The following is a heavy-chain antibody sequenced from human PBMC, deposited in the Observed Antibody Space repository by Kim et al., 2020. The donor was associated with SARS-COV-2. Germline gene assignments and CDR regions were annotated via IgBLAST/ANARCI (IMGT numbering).Heavy chain of an antibody. CDR1: GFTFSNYA. CDR2: ISSSSGKI. CDR3: ARDRSLGSTLYYYFDY. D-gene: IGHD6-13*01. V-gene: IGHV3-48*02. J-gene: IGHJ4*02. Sequence: GSLRLSCAASGFTFSNYAINWVRQAPGKGLEWVSYISSSSGKIDYADSVKGRFTISRDNAKNSVYLQMNSLRDEDTAVYYCARDRSLGSTLYYYFDYWGQGTLVAVSS.